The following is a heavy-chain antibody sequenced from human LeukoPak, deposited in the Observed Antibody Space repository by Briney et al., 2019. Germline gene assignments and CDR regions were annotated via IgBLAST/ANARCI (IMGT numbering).Heavy chain of an antibody. CDR1: GYTFTSYG. CDR3: ARFFIYYDFWSGYDRTHNWFVP. D-gene: IGHD3-3*01. Sequence: ASVNVSFKASGYTFTSYGISWVRQAPGQGLEWMGWINPNSGGTNYAQKFQGRVTMTRDTSISTAYMELSRLRSDDTAVYYCARFFIYYDFWSGYDRTHNWFVPWGQGTLVTVSS. CDR2: INPNSGGT. V-gene: IGHV1-2*02. J-gene: IGHJ5*02.